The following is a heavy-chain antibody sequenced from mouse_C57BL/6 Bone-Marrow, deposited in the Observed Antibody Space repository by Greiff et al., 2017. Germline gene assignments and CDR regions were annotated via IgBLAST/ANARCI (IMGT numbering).Heavy chain of an antibody. Sequence: VQLQQSGAELVRPGASVKLSCKASGYTFTDYYINWVKQRPGQGLEWIARIYPGSGNTYYNEKFKGKATLTAEKSSSTAYMQLSSLTSEDSAVYFCARSGWLRWFAYGGRGTLVTVSA. CDR1: GYTFTDYY. CDR2: IYPGSGNT. D-gene: IGHD2-2*01. V-gene: IGHV1-76*01. CDR3: ARSGWLRWFAY. J-gene: IGHJ3*01.